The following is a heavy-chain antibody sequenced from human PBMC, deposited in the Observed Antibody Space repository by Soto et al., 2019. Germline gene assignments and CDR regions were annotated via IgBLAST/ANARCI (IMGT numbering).Heavy chain of an antibody. Sequence: EVQLVESGGGLIQPGGSLRLSCAASGFTVSSNYMSWVRQAPGKGLEWVSVIYSIGSTYYADSVKGRFTISRDNSKNTLYLQMNSLRAEDTAVYYCATTVNTSIHFDYWGQGTLVNVSS. J-gene: IGHJ4*02. D-gene: IGHD4-17*01. CDR2: IYSIGST. CDR1: GFTVSSNY. V-gene: IGHV3-53*01. CDR3: ATTVNTSIHFDY.